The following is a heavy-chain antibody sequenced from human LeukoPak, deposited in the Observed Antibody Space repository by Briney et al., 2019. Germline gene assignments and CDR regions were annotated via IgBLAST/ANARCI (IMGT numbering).Heavy chain of an antibody. CDR2: ISSSGSTI. CDR3: AGVQFGVVIGGFDY. J-gene: IGHJ4*02. CDR1: GFTFSSYE. Sequence: GGSLRLSCAASGFTFSSYEMNWVRQAPGKGLEWVSHISSSGSTIYYADSVKGRFTISRDNAKNSLYLQMNSLRAEDTAVYYCAGVQFGVVIGGFDYWGQGTLVTVSS. V-gene: IGHV3-48*03. D-gene: IGHD3-3*01.